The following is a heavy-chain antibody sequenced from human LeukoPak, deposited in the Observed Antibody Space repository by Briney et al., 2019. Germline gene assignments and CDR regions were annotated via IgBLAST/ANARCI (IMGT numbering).Heavy chain of an antibody. Sequence: SVKVSCKASGGTFSSYAISWVRQAPGQGLEWMGRIIPILGIANYAQKFQGRVTITADKSTSTAYMELSSLRSEDTAVYYCARAAGSTGTSGWFDPWGQGTMVTVSS. J-gene: IGHJ5*02. CDR1: GGTFSSYA. D-gene: IGHD1-7*01. CDR2: IIPILGIA. V-gene: IGHV1-69*04. CDR3: ARAAGSTGTSGWFDP.